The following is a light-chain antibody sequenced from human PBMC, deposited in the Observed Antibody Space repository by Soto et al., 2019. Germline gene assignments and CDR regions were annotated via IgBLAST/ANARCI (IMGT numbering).Light chain of an antibody. CDR1: SSDVGGYNY. CDR2: DVS. Sequence: QSVLTQPASVSGSPGQSITISCTGTSSDVGGYNYVSWYRQHPGKAPKLMIYDVSNRPSGVSNRFSGSKSGNTASLTISGLQAEDEADYDCSSYTSSSVVFGGGTKVTVL. V-gene: IGLV2-14*01. J-gene: IGLJ2*01. CDR3: SSYTSSSVV.